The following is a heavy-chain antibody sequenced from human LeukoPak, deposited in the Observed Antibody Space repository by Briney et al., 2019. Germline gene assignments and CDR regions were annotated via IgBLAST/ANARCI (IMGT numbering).Heavy chain of an antibody. J-gene: IGHJ4*02. D-gene: IGHD1-26*01. CDR1: GFTFSSYA. Sequence: GGSLRLSCAASGFTFSSYAMHWVRQAPSKGLEWVAVISYDGSNKYYADSVKGRFTISRDNSKNTLYLQMNSLRAEDTAVYYCAREDRGSSDYWGQGTLVTVSS. CDR3: AREDRGSSDY. CDR2: ISYDGSNK. V-gene: IGHV3-30-3*01.